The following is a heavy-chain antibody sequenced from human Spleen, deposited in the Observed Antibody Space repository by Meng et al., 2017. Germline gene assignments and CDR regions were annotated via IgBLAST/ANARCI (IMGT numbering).Heavy chain of an antibody. CDR1: GYSFTSHW. CDR2: IYPGDPDT. J-gene: IGHJ6*02. CDR3: AGLPGGWYRMDV. Sequence: GESPKISCKGSGYSFTSHWIGWVRQMPGKSLEWMGIIYPGDPDTRYSPSFQGQVTITANKSISTACLQWSSLKASDTAMYYCAGLPGGWYRMDVWGQGTTVTVSS. V-gene: IGHV5-51*01. D-gene: IGHD6-19*01.